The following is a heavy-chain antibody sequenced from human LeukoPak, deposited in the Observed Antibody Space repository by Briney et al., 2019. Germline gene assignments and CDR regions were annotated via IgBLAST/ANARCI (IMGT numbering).Heavy chain of an antibody. CDR2: INQSGST. V-gene: IGHV4-34*01. CDR1: GGSISSYY. Sequence: SETLSLTCTVSGGSISSYYWSWVRQPPGKGLEWIGEINQSGSTNYNPSLKSRVTISLDTSKNQFSLKLGSVTAADTAVYYCARGYASGSYYHYWGQGTLVTVSS. J-gene: IGHJ4*02. D-gene: IGHD3-10*01. CDR3: ARGYASGSYYHY.